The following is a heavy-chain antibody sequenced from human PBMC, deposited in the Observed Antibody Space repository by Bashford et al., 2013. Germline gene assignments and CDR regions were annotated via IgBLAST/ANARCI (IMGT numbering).Heavy chain of an antibody. CDR3: ARDRSLRPDAFDI. Sequence: WVRQAPGQGLEWMGGIIPIFGTANYAQKFQGRVTITADESTSTAYMELSSLRSEDTAVYYCARDRSLRPDAFDIWGQGTMVTVSS. CDR2: IIPIFGTA. D-gene: IGHD3-16*01. J-gene: IGHJ3*02. V-gene: IGHV1-69*01.